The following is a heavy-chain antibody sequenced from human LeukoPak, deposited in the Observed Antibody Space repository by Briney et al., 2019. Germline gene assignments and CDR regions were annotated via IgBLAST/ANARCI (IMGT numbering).Heavy chain of an antibody. Sequence: SETLPLTCAVYGGSFSGYYWSWIRQPPGKGLEWIGEINHSGSTNYNPSLKSRVTISVDTSKNQFSLKLSSVTAADTAVYYCARGEYSGYYDYWGQGTLVTVSS. CDR1: GGSFSGYY. CDR3: ARGEYSGYYDY. J-gene: IGHJ4*02. D-gene: IGHD5-12*01. CDR2: INHSGST. V-gene: IGHV4-34*01.